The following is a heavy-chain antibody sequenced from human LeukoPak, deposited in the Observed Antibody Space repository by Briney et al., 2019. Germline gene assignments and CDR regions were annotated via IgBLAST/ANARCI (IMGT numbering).Heavy chain of an antibody. CDR3: ARDRKYASSTTGRFDY. CDR2: ISGSGGST. D-gene: IGHD2-2*01. Sequence: GGSLRLSCAASGFTFSSYAMSWVRQAPGKGLEWVSAISGSGGSTYYADSVKGRFTISRDNSKNTLYLQMNSLRAEDTAVYYCARDRKYASSTTGRFDYWGQGTLVTVSS. J-gene: IGHJ4*02. V-gene: IGHV3-23*01. CDR1: GFTFSSYA.